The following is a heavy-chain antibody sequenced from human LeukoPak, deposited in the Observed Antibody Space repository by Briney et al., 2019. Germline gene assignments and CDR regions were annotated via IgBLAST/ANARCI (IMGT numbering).Heavy chain of an antibody. CDR2: IIPIFGIA. Sequence: ASVKVSCKASGGTFSSYAISWVRQAPGQGLEWIGRIIPIFGIANYAQKFQGRVTVTADKSTSTAYMELSSLRSEDTAVYYCANYYDSSGHRHWGQGTLVTVSS. V-gene: IGHV1-69*04. J-gene: IGHJ4*02. D-gene: IGHD3-22*01. CDR1: GGTFSSYA. CDR3: ANYYDSSGHRH.